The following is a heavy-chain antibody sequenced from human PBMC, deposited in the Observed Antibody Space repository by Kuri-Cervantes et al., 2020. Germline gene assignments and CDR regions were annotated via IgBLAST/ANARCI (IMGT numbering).Heavy chain of an antibody. Sequence: GGSLRLSCAASGFTFSSYAMHWVRQAPGKGLEWVAVISYDGSNKYYADSVKGRFTISRDNSKSTLYLQMNSLRAEDTAVYYCARGNVKAPADGMDVWGQGTTVTVSS. CDR3: ARGNVKAPADGMDV. D-gene: IGHD3-16*01. CDR1: GFTFSSYA. J-gene: IGHJ6*02. V-gene: IGHV3-30-3*01. CDR2: ISYDGSNK.